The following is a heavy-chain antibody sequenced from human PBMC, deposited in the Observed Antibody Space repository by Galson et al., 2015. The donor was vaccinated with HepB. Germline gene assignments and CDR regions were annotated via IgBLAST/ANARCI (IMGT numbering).Heavy chain of an antibody. J-gene: IGHJ3*02. CDR2: INAGNGNT. CDR1: GFTFTSYA. D-gene: IGHD6-6*01. V-gene: IGHV1-3*01. Sequence: SCAASGFTFTSYAMHWVRQAPGQRLEWMGWINAGNGNTKYSQKFQGRVTITRDTSASTAYMELSSLRSEDTAVYYCARDRGIAARQGAFDIWGQGTMVTVSS. CDR3: ARDRGIAARQGAFDI.